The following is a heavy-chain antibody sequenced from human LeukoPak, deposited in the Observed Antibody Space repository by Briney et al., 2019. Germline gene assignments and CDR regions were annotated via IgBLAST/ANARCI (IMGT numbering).Heavy chain of an antibody. V-gene: IGHV3-33*08. Sequence: GSLRLSCAASGFTFSSYGMHWVRQAPGKGLEWVAVIWYDGSNKYYADSVKGRFTISRDNSKNTLYLQMNSLRAEDTAVYYCARVPGYYDSSGYGLGAFDIWGQGTMVTVSS. J-gene: IGHJ3*02. CDR1: GFTFSSYG. D-gene: IGHD3-22*01. CDR3: ARVPGYYDSSGYGLGAFDI. CDR2: IWYDGSNK.